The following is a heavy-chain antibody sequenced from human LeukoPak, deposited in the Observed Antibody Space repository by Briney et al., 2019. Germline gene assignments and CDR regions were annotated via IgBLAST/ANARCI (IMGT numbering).Heavy chain of an antibody. J-gene: IGHJ2*01. CDR3: ARAFKVPSWYFDL. Sequence: GGSLRLSCAASDFTFSTYGMSWIRQAPGKGLDWVSYISSSGRSIYYTDSVKGRFTISRDNAKNSVYLQMNSLRAEDTAVYYCARAFKVPSWYFDLWGRGTLVTVSS. V-gene: IGHV3-11*01. CDR2: ISSSGRSI. CDR1: DFTFSTYG.